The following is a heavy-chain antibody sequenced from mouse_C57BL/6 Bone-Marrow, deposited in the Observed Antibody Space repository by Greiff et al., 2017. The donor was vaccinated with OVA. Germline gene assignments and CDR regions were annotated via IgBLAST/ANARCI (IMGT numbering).Heavy chain of an antibody. V-gene: IGHV1-64*01. D-gene: IGHD1-1*01. J-gene: IGHJ1*03. CDR2: IHPNSGST. Sequence: VQLQQPGAELVKPGASVKLSCKASGYTFTSYWMHWVKQRPRQGLEWIGMIHPNSGSTNYNEKFKSKATLTVDKSSSTAYMQLSSLTSEDSAVYYCARSITTVGYWYFDVWGTGTTVTVSS. CDR3: ARSITTVGYWYFDV. CDR1: GYTFTSYW.